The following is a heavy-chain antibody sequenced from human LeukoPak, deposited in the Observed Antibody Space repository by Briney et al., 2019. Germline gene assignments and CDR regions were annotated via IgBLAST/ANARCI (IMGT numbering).Heavy chain of an antibody. J-gene: IGHJ4*02. CDR2: ISYDGSNK. CDR3: AKGPLYWNDKLGDFDY. Sequence: PGGSLRLSCAASGFTFSSYGMHWVRQAPGKGLEWVAVISYDGSNKYYADSVKGRFTISRDNSKNTLYLQMNSLRAEDTAVYYCAKGPLYWNDKLGDFDYWGQGTLVTVSS. V-gene: IGHV3-30*18. D-gene: IGHD1-1*01. CDR1: GFTFSSYG.